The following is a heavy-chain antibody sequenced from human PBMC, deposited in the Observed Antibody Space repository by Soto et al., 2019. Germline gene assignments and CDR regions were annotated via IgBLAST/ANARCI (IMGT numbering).Heavy chain of an antibody. D-gene: IGHD6-19*01. Sequence: PSETLSLTCTVSGGSISSYYWSWIRQPPGKGLEWIGYIYYSGSTNYNPSLKSRVTISVDTSKNQFSLKLSSVTAADTAVYYCARAEVAGTLRYYFDYWGQGTLVTVSS. CDR2: IYYSGST. CDR3: ARAEVAGTLRYYFDY. CDR1: GGSISSYY. V-gene: IGHV4-59*01. J-gene: IGHJ4*02.